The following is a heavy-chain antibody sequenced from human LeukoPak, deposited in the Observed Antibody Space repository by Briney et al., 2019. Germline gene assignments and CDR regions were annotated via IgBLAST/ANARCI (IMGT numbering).Heavy chain of an antibody. CDR3: ARDLGTGSVYTNRFDP. CDR1: GFTFSNYE. D-gene: IGHD1-7*01. Sequence: GGSLRLSCVASGFTFSNYEMLWVRQGTGGGLEWVSAIGATGATYYADSVQGRFTISRDDAKTSLYLQMNSLRVGDTAVYFCARDLGTGSVYTNRFDPWGQGTPVTVSS. CDR2: IGATGAT. V-gene: IGHV3-13*01. J-gene: IGHJ5*02.